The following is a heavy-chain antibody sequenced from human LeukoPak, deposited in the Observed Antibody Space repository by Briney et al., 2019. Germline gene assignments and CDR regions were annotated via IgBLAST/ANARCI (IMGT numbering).Heavy chain of an antibody. CDR2: IYYSGST. CDR1: GGSIRSSYYY. Sequence: SETLSLTCTVSGGSIRSSYYYWSWIRQPPGKGLEWIGYIYYSGSTNYNPSLKSRVTISVDTSKNQFSLKLSSVTAADTAVYYCARENYDILTGSLTYYFDYWGQGTLVTVSS. J-gene: IGHJ4*02. V-gene: IGHV4-61*01. D-gene: IGHD3-9*01. CDR3: ARENYDILTGSLTYYFDY.